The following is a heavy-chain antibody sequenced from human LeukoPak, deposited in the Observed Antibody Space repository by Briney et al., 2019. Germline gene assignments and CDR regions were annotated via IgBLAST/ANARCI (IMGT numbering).Heavy chain of an antibody. D-gene: IGHD6-13*01. V-gene: IGHV4-61*01. J-gene: IGHJ5*02. CDR2: IYYSGST. CDR3: ARVGRAYSSSWYWFDP. CDR1: GGSVSSGSYY. Sequence: SETLSLTCTVSGGSVSSGSYYWSWIRQPPGKGLEWIGYIYYSGSTNYNPSLKSRVTISVDTSKNQFSLKLSSVTAADTAVYYCARVGRAYSSSWYWFDPWGQGTLVTVSS.